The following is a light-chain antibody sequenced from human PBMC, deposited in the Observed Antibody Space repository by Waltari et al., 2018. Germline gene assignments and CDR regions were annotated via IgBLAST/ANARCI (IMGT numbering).Light chain of an antibody. CDR2: DVS. CDR1: SSDGGYNY. J-gene: IGLJ2*01. V-gene: IGLV2-14*01. Sequence: QSALPQPASVSGSPGQSITIPCTATSSDGGYNYVSWYQQFPGKAPKLVIYDVSHRPSGVSNRFSGSKSGNTASLTISGLQAEDEADYLCSSYITSSTLFGGGTKLTVL. CDR3: SSYITSSTL.